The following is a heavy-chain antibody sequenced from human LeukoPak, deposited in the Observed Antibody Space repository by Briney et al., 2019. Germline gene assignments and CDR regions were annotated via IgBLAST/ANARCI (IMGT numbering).Heavy chain of an antibody. D-gene: IGHD6-19*01. J-gene: IGHJ4*02. CDR1: GYTFTSYG. V-gene: IGHV1-18*01. Sequence: ASVNVSCKASGYTFTSYGISWVRQAPGQGLEWMGRISAYNGNTNYAQKLQGRVTMTRNTSISTAYMELSSLRSEDTAVYYCARALRGSSGWYSAGYWGQGTLVTVSS. CDR2: ISAYNGNT. CDR3: ARALRGSSGWYSAGY.